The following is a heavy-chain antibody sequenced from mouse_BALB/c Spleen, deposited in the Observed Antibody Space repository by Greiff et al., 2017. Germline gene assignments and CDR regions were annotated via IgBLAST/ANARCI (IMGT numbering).Heavy chain of an antibody. J-gene: IGHJ4*01. V-gene: IGHV1-31*01. Sequence: EVQLQESGPELVKPGASVKISCKASGYSFTGYYMHWVKQSHVKSLEWIGRINPYNGATSYNQNFKDKASLTVDKSSSTAYMELHSLTSEDSAVYYCARFGEVPAMDYWGQGTSVTVSS. CDR3: ARFGEVPAMDY. CDR1: GYSFTGYY. D-gene: IGHD2-14*01. CDR2: INPYNGAT.